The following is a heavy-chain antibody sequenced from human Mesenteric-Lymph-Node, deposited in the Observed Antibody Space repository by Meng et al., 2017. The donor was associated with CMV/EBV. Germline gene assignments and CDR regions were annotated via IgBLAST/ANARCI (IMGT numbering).Heavy chain of an antibody. V-gene: IGHV2-70*20. CDR3: ARGTTSWYGRFDY. Sequence: SGPTLVKPTQTLTLTCTFSGFSLSTSGMCVTWVRQPPGKALEWLALIDWGDDKYYSTSLKTRLAISKATSKNQVVLRMTNMDPVDTATYYCARGTTSWYGRFDYWGQGTLVTVSS. D-gene: IGHD6-13*01. CDR2: IDWGDDK. CDR1: GFSLSTSGMC. J-gene: IGHJ4*02.